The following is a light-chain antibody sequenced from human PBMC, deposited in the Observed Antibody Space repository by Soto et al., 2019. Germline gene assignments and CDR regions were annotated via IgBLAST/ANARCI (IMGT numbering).Light chain of an antibody. CDR1: QSISNW. Sequence: DIQMTRSPSTLSASVRDRVTINCRASQSISNWLAWYQQKPGKAPKLLIYKTSTLESGVPSRFSGGGSGTEFALTISSLQPDDFATYYCQQYKTYSRTFGQGTKVDI. CDR2: KTS. CDR3: QQYKTYSRT. V-gene: IGKV1-5*03. J-gene: IGKJ1*01.